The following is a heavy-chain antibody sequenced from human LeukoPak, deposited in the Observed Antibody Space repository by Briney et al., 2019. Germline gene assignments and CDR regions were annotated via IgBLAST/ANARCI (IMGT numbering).Heavy chain of an antibody. D-gene: IGHD1-26*01. CDR3: ARGYSGSYRDAFDI. Sequence: PSETLSLTCAVSGGSISSYYWSWIRQPAGKGLEWIGRIYTSGSTNYNPSLKSRVTMSVDTSKNQFSLKLSSVTAADTAVYYCARGYSGSYRDAFDIWGQGTMVTVSS. CDR1: GGSISSYY. V-gene: IGHV4-4*07. J-gene: IGHJ3*02. CDR2: IYTSGST.